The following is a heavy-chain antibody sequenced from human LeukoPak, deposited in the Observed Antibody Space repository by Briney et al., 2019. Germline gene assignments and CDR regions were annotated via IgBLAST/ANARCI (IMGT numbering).Heavy chain of an antibody. CDR1: GYTFTGHY. CDR3: ARDRGPDWWGSFDC. V-gene: IGHV1-2*02. D-gene: IGHD3-16*01. CDR2: INPNSGGT. J-gene: IGHJ4*02. Sequence: ASVKVSCKASGYTFTGHYMHWVRQAPGQGLEWMGWINPNSGGTNYEKNFQGRVTMTRDTSSSTVHMELTNLRPDDTAVFYCARDRGPDWWGSFDCWGQGSLVTVSS.